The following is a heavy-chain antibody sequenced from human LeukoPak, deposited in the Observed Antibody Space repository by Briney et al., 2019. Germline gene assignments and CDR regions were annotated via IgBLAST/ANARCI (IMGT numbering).Heavy chain of an antibody. Sequence: SETLSLTCTVSGYSINSGYYWSWIRQPAGKGLEWIGRIYTSGSTNDNPSLKSRVTMSVDTSKNQFSLKLSSVTAADTAVYYCAASPDYYHSSGYIPLTFDYWGQGTLVTVSS. D-gene: IGHD3-22*01. CDR1: GYSINSGYY. J-gene: IGHJ4*02. CDR3: AASPDYYHSSGYIPLTFDY. CDR2: IYTSGST. V-gene: IGHV4-4*07.